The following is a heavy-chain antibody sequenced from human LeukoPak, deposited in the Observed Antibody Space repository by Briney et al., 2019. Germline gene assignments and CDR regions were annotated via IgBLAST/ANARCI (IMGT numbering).Heavy chain of an antibody. Sequence: PSETLSLTCSVSGGSISPYYWSWIRQPPGKELEYIGFIHYTGTTNYNPSLESRLTISVDTSKNQFSLTLSSVTAADTAVYYCARHRDAFDLWGRGTMVTVSS. CDR2: IHYTGTT. CDR3: ARHRDAFDL. J-gene: IGHJ3*01. CDR1: GGSISPYY. V-gene: IGHV4-59*08.